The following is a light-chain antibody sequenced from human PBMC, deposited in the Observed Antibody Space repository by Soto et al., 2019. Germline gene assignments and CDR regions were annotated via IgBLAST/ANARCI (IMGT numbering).Light chain of an antibody. CDR1: QGISSN. V-gene: IGKV1-9*01. CDR2: AAS. Sequence: DIQLTQSPSFLSASVGDRVTITCRASQGISSNLAWYQQKPGKAPKLQIYAASTLQSGVPSRFSGSGSGTEFTLTISSLQPEDFATYYCQQFNSYPITFGQGTRLEIK. CDR3: QQFNSYPIT. J-gene: IGKJ5*01.